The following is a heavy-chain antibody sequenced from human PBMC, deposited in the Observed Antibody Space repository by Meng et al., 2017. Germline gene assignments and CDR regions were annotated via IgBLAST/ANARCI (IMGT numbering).Heavy chain of an antibody. Sequence: GGSLRLSCTVSGGSISSSSYYWGWVRQAPGKGLEWVSSISSSSSYIYYADSVKGRFTISRDNAKNSLYLQMNSLRAEDTAVYYCARAKGRDGYNFGWGQGTLVTVSS. CDR3: ARAKGRDGYNFG. D-gene: IGHD5-24*01. CDR2: ISSSSSYI. V-gene: IGHV3-21*01. CDR1: GGSISSSSYY. J-gene: IGHJ4*02.